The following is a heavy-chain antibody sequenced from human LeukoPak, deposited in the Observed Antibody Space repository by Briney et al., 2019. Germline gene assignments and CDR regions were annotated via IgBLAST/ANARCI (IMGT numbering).Heavy chain of an antibody. Sequence: VGTLRLSCAASGFTFSSYGMSWVRQAPGKGLEWVSAISGSGGSTYYADSVKGRFTISRDNSKNTLYLQMNSLRAEDTAVYYCAKSPAAGTFEYFQHWGQGTLVTVSS. CDR1: GFTFSSYG. D-gene: IGHD6-13*01. CDR2: ISGSGGST. J-gene: IGHJ1*01. CDR3: AKSPAAGTFEYFQH. V-gene: IGHV3-23*01.